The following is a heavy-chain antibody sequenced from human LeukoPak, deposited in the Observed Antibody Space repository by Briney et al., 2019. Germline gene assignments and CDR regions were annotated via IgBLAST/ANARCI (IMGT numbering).Heavy chain of an antibody. CDR3: ARDLRHSSGSSASGMDV. D-gene: IGHD6-19*01. CDR1: GYTFTGYY. CDR2: ISTYNGNT. V-gene: IGHV1-18*04. Sequence: ASVKVSCKASGYTFTGYYMHWVRQAPGQGLEWMGWISTYNGNTNYAQKLQGRVSMTTDTSTSTAYMDLRSLRSDDTAVYYCARDLRHSSGSSASGMDVWGKGTTVIISS. J-gene: IGHJ6*03.